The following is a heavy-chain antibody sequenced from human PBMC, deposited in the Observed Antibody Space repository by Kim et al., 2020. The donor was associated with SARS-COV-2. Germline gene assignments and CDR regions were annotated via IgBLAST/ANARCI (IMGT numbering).Heavy chain of an antibody. J-gene: IGHJ4*02. CDR2: GNT. CDR3: ARGGSEDDY. Sequence: GNTGYAQKFQGRVTMTRNTSISTAYMELSSLRSEDTAVYYCARGGSEDDYWGQGTLVTVSS. V-gene: IGHV1-8*01.